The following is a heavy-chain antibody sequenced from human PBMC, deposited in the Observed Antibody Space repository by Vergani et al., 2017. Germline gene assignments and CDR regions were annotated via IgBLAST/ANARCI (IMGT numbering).Heavy chain of an antibody. D-gene: IGHD3-22*01. J-gene: IGHJ4*02. Sequence: EVQLVESGGGLVQPGGSLRLSCAASGFIFSSYWMHWVRQAPGKGLEWVAAIKEDGSEKQYVDSVKGRFTISRDNAKKSLYLQMNNLRAEDTAVYYCAKDNVPGYYDSSGYCDYWGQGTLVTVSS. CDR3: AKDNVPGYYDSSGYCDY. CDR2: IKEDGSEK. CDR1: GFIFSSYW. V-gene: IGHV3-7*03.